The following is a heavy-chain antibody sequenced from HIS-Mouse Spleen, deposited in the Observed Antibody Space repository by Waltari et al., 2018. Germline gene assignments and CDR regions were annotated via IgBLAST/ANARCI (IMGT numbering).Heavy chain of an antibody. CDR2: ISYDGRNK. CDR1: GFTFSSYG. J-gene: IGHJ4*02. V-gene: IGHV3-30*18. CDR3: AKDKHHAFDY. Sequence: QVQLVESGGGVVQPGRSLRLSCAASGFTFSSYGMHWVRQAPGKGLEWVAVISYDGRNKYYADSVKCRLTISRDNSKNTLYLQMNSLRAEDTAVYYCAKDKHHAFDYWGQGTLVTVSS.